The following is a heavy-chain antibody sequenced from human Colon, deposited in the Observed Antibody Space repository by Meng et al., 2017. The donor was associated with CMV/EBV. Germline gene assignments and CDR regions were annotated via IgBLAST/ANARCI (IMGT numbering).Heavy chain of an antibody. D-gene: IGHD3-10*01. CDR1: GGSFSAYY. Sequence: GGSFSAYYWTWIRQPTGKGLEWIGEIDYRGDTNYNPALKSRVTISGDTSQNQFSLSLNSVTAADTALYYCAINVHYKRWTREADVDYWGQGTLVTVSS. J-gene: IGHJ4*02. CDR2: IDYRGDT. CDR3: AINVHYKRWTREADVDY. V-gene: IGHV4-34*01.